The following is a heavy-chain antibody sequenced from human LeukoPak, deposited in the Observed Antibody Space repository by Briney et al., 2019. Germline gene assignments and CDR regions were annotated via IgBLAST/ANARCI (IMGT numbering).Heavy chain of an antibody. CDR1: DYSISSGHY. D-gene: IGHD3-22*01. V-gene: IGHV4-38-2*02. J-gene: IGHJ4*02. CDR3: ARHGKTKWLPYFDY. Sequence: SETLSLTCTVSDYSISSGHYWGWIRQPPGKGLEWIGNIYHNGSTYYNPSLKSRVTISVDTSKNQFSLKLSSVTAADTAVYYCARHGKTKWLPYFDYWGQGTLVTVSS. CDR2: IYHNGST.